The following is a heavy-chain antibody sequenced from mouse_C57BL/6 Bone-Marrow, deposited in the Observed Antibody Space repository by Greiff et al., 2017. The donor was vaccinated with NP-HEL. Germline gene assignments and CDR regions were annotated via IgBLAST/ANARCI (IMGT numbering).Heavy chain of an antibody. CDR1: GYTFTSYG. D-gene: IGHD2-1*01. J-gene: IGHJ3*01. V-gene: IGHV1-81*01. CDR3: AREVYYGPWFAY. CDR2: IYPRSGNT. Sequence: QVQLQQSGAELARPGASVKLSCKASGYTFTSYGISWVKQRTGQGLEWIGEIYPRSGNTYYNEKFKGKATLTADKSSSTAYMALRSLTSEDSAVYFCAREVYYGPWFAYWGQGTLVTVSA.